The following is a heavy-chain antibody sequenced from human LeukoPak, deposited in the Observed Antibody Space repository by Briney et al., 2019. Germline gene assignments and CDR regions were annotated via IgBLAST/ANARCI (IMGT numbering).Heavy chain of an antibody. CDR2: INPNSGGT. D-gene: IGHD3-10*01. CDR3: ARDGVYYYGSGSGYYFDY. V-gene: IGHV1-2*02. J-gene: IGHJ4*02. Sequence: ASVKVSCKASGYTFTGYYMHWVRQAPGQGLEWMGWINPNSGGTNYAQKFQGRVTMTRDTSISTAYMELSRLRPDDTAVYYCARDGVYYYGSGSGYYFDYWGQGTLVTVSS. CDR1: GYTFTGYY.